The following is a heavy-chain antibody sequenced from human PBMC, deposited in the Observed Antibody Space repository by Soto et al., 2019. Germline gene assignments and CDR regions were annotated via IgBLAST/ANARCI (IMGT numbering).Heavy chain of an antibody. Sequence: GGSLRLSCAASGFTFSSYGMHWVRQAPGKGLDWVAAISYDGSNQYYADSVKGRFTISRDDSKNTLYLQVNSLRPEDTAVYYCAKLMYSFDSSGFSIDYWGQGTLVTVS. D-gene: IGHD3-22*01. CDR3: AKLMYSFDSSGFSIDY. V-gene: IGHV3-30*18. CDR2: ISYDGSNQ. CDR1: GFTFSSYG. J-gene: IGHJ4*02.